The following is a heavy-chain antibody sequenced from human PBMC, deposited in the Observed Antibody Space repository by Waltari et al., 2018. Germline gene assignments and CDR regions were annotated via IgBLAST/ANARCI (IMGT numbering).Heavy chain of an antibody. J-gene: IGHJ3*02. D-gene: IGHD5-12*01. V-gene: IGHV3-33*01. Sequence: QVQLVESGGGVVQPGRSPRLSCAASGFTFSSYGMHWVRQPPGKGLEWVAVIWYDGSNKYYADSVKGRFTISRDNSKNTLYLQMNSLRAEDTAVYYCARDPSLAWLRSDAFDIWGQGTMVTVSS. CDR1: GFTFSSYG. CDR3: ARDPSLAWLRSDAFDI. CDR2: IWYDGSNK.